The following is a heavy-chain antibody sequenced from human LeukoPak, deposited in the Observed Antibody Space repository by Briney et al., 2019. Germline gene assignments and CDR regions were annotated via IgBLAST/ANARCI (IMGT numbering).Heavy chain of an antibody. CDR2: VNYNGS. CDR1: GGSISSSNW. V-gene: IGHV4-4*02. Sequence: SGTLSLTCAVSGGSISSSNWWSWVRQPPGKGLEWLGEVNYNGSNYNPSLKSRVTMSVDTSKNQFSLKLRSVTAADTAVYYCGRSEDAFDIWGQGTMVTVSS. CDR3: GRSEDAFDI. J-gene: IGHJ3*02.